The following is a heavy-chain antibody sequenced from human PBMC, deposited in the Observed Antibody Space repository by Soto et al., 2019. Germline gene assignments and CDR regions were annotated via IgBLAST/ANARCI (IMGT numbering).Heavy chain of an antibody. CDR1: GGSMSSSGYY. CDR3: ANQKSSSAAHSYGMDV. V-gene: IGHV4-39*01. J-gene: IGHJ6*04. D-gene: IGHD6-25*01. Sequence: ETLSLTCTVSGGSMSSSGYYWGWIRQAPGKGLEWIGNIYSDGRTYYNPSLRSRVALAIGTSQNQLSLKLTSVDASDTAIYYCANQKSSSAAHSYGMDVWGVGTTVTVSS. CDR2: IYSDGRT.